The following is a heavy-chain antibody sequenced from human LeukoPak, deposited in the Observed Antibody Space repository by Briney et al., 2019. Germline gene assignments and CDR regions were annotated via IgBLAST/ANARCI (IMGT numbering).Heavy chain of an antibody. CDR2: IYYSGST. CDR3: ARTKQQLRWFDP. Sequence: SETLSLTCTVSGGSLSSGSYYWSWIRQPAGKGLEWIGYIYYSGSTNYNPSLKSRVTISVDTSKNQFSLKLSSVTAADTAVYYCARTKQQLRWFDPWAREPWSPSPQ. V-gene: IGHV4-61*01. D-gene: IGHD6-13*01. CDR1: GGSLSSGSYY. J-gene: IGHJ5*02.